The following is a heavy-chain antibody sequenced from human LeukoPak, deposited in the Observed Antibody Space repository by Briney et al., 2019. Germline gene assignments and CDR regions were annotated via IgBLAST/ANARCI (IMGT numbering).Heavy chain of an antibody. CDR2: IYTSGST. Sequence: VKPSETLSLTCTVSGSSISSYYWSWIRQPAGKGLEWIGRIYTSGSTNYNPSLKSRVTMSVDTSKNQFSLKLSSVTAADTAVYYCARTVGDGSGSYLYYYYYMDVWGKGTTVTVSS. CDR3: ARTVGDGSGSYLYYYYYMDV. V-gene: IGHV4-4*07. D-gene: IGHD3-10*01. CDR1: GSSISSYY. J-gene: IGHJ6*03.